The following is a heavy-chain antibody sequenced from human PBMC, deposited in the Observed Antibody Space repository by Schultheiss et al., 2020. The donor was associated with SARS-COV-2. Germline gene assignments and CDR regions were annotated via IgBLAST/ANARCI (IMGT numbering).Heavy chain of an antibody. CDR2: INAGNGDT. Sequence: ASVKVSCKASGYTFTNYAMQWVRQAPGQRPEWMGWINAGNGDTKYSQKFQGRLTITRDTSARTSYMELSSLRSEDTAVYYCGRKGVGRDGYNELWPFDYWGQGTLVTVSS. CDR3: GRKGVGRDGYNELWPFDY. V-gene: IGHV1-3*01. J-gene: IGHJ4*02. D-gene: IGHD5-24*01. CDR1: GYTFTNYA.